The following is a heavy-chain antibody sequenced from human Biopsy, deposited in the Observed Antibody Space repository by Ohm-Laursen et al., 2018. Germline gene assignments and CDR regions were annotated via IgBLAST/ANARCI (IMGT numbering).Heavy chain of an antibody. V-gene: IGHV4-4*07. CDR1: GDSIRTYY. J-gene: IGHJ3*01. CDR2: IYTIGDT. Sequence: SDTLSLTCTVSGDSIRTYYWTWVRQPAGKGLEWIGHIYTIGDTTYNPSLESRVTMTLDTSKNQFSLKMTAVTAADTAVYFCAREDEGLLRALDLWGQGTMVTVSS. CDR3: AREDEGLLRALDL. D-gene: IGHD3-22*01.